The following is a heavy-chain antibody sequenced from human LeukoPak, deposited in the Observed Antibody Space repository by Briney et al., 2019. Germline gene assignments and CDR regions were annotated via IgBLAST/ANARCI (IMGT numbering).Heavy chain of an antibody. CDR3: ARRLTQYDCFDP. J-gene: IGHJ5*02. Sequence: PSQTLSLTCAISGDSVSSNSVTWNWIRQSPSRGLEWLGRTCYRSTWYNDYAVSVRGRITVNPDTSKNQFSLHLNSVTPEDTAVYYCARRLTQYDCFDPWGQGILVTVSS. CDR2: TCYRSTWYN. V-gene: IGHV6-1*01. D-gene: IGHD2-2*01. CDR1: GDSVSSNSVT.